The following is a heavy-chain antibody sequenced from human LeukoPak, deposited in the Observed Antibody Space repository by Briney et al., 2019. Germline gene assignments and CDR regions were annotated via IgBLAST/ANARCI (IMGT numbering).Heavy chain of an antibody. V-gene: IGHV3-21*01. CDR2: ISSGSSDI. D-gene: IGHD3-22*01. CDR3: ARETDSSGYRVDY. CDR1: GFSFSSFG. Sequence: PGGSLRLSCAASGFSFSSFGMTWVRQAPGKGLEWVSSISSGSSDIYSADSLKGRFTISRDNAKNSLYLQMNSLRAEDTAVYYCARETDSSGYRVDYWGQGTLVTVSS. J-gene: IGHJ4*02.